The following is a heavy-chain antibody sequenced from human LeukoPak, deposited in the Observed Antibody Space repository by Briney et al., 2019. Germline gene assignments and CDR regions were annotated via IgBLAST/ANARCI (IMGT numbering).Heavy chain of an antibody. CDR2: ISPNGVIT. CDR3: AKDDAWLQYGN. J-gene: IGHJ4*02. Sequence: GGSLRLSCAASGFTFSSHGMNWVRQAPGKGLEWASGISPNGVITYYADSVKGRFTISRDNSKGTVYLQMNSLRPEDTAVYYCAKDDAWLQYGNWGRGTLVTVSS. D-gene: IGHD5-24*01. V-gene: IGHV3-23*01. CDR1: GFTFSSHG.